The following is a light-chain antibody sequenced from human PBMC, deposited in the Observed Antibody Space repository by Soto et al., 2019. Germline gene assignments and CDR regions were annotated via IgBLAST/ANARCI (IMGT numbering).Light chain of an antibody. V-gene: IGKV3D-7*01. CDR1: QSVSSSY. J-gene: IGKJ1*01. CDR3: QQDYNSPWT. CDR2: GAS. Sequence: EIVLTQSPATLSLSPGERATLSCRASQSVSSSYLSWYQQKPGQAPRLVIYGASIRATGIPARFSGSGSGTAFTLTIRSMQTEDFALYYCQQDYNSPWTFGQGTKVDIK.